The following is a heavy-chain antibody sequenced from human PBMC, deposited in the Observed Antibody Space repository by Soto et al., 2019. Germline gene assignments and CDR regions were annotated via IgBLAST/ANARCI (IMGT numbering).Heavy chain of an antibody. J-gene: IGHJ4*02. CDR2: ISYDGSNK. V-gene: IGHV3-30*03. Sequence: QVQLVESGGGVVQPGRSLRLSCAASGFTFSSYGMHWVRQAPGKGLEWVAVISYDGSNKYYADSVKGRFTISRDNSKNTLYLQMXXXRXEXTXXXXXXXXXGYSSSWGQGTLVTVSS. D-gene: IGHD6-6*01. CDR3: XXXXGYSSS. CDR1: GFTFSSYG.